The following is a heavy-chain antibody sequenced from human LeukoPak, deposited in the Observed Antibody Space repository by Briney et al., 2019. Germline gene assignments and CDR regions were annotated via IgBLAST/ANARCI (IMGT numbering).Heavy chain of an antibody. CDR2: IYYSGST. D-gene: IGHD3-22*01. CDR3: ARDEGGDYYDSSGIR. CDR1: GGSISSSSYY. V-gene: IGHV4-39*07. Sequence: PSETLSLTCTVSGGSISSSSYYWGWIRQPPGKGLEWIGCIYYSGSTYYNPSLKNRVTISVDTSKNQFSRKLSSVTAADTAVYYCARDEGGDYYDSSGIRWGQGTLVTVSS. J-gene: IGHJ4*02.